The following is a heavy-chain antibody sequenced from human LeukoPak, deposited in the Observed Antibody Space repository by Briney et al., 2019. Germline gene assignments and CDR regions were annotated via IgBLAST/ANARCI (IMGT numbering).Heavy chain of an antibody. CDR3: ARLYSSRPQEYYYYYMDV. D-gene: IGHD6-13*01. CDR2: ISAYNGNT. V-gene: IGHV1-18*01. CDR1: GYTFTSYG. J-gene: IGHJ6*03. Sequence: ASVKVSCKASGYTFTSYGISWVRQAPGQGLEWMGWISAYNGNTNYAQKLQGRVTMTTDTSTSTAYMELRSLRSDDTAVYYCARLYSSRPQEYYYYYMDVWGKGTTVTVSS.